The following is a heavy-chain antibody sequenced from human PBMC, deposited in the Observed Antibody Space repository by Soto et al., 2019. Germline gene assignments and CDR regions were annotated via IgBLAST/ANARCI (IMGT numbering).Heavy chain of an antibody. Sequence: PSETLSLTCTVSGGSISSYYWSWIRQPQGKGLEWIGNIYYSGSTNYNPSLKSRVTISVDTSKNQFSLKLSSVTAADTAVYYCESRYGYCFDFWGRGTLVTVSS. CDR2: IYYSGST. D-gene: IGHD2-2*03. J-gene: IGHJ4*02. V-gene: IGHV4-59*08. CDR1: GGSISSYY. CDR3: ESRYGYCFDF.